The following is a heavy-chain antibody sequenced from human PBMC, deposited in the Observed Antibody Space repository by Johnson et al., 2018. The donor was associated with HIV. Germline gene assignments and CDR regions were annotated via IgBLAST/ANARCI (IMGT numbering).Heavy chain of an antibody. D-gene: IGHD6-19*01. V-gene: IGHV3-30*02. J-gene: IGHJ3*02. CDR2: IRYDGSNK. Sequence: QVQLVESGGGVVQPGRSLRLSCAASGFTFSSYAMHWVRQAPGKGLEWVAFIRYDGSNKYYADSVKGRFTISRDNSKNTLYLQMNSLRAEDTAVYYCARGGVAVAGTNAFDIWGQGTMVTVSS. CDR1: GFTFSSYA. CDR3: ARGGVAVAGTNAFDI.